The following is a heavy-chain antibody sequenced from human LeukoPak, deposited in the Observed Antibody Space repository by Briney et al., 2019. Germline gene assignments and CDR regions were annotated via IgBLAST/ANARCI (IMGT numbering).Heavy chain of an antibody. J-gene: IGHJ6*03. CDR3: ARVSSDDYGDYDYYYYYYMDV. D-gene: IGHD4-17*01. CDR2: IYYSGNT. V-gene: IGHV4-59*12. Sequence: SETLSLTCTVSGGSISSYYWSWIRQPPGKGLEWIGYIYYSGNTNYNPSLKSRVTMSVDTSKNQFSLKLSSVTAADTAVYYCARVSSDDYGDYDYYYYYYMDVWGKGTTVTISS. CDR1: GGSISSYY.